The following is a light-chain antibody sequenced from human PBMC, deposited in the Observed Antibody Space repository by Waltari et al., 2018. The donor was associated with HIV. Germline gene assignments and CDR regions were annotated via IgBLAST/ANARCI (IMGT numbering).Light chain of an antibody. J-gene: IGKJ5*01. CDR3: MQALQTIT. CDR1: QSLLHSNKKNY. V-gene: IGKV2-28*01. Sequence: DIVMTQSPLSLPVTPGEPASISCTSSQSLLHSNKKNYLDWYLQKPWQSPQLLIYLGSNRASGVPDRFSGSGSGTDFTLKISRVEAEDVGVYYCMQALQTITFGQGTRLEIK. CDR2: LGS.